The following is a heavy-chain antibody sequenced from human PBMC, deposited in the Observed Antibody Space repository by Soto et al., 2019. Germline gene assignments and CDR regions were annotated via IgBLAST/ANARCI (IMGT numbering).Heavy chain of an antibody. D-gene: IGHD2-8*02. J-gene: IGHJ4*01. Sequence: RASVKVSCKASGYTFTSYGISWVRQAPGQGLEWMGWISAYNGNTNYAQKLQGRVTMTTDTSTSTAYMELRSLRSDDTAVYYCARDLGALDNVLVDYPEHFYYSGQRTLVIVSS. CDR1: GYTFTSYG. CDR2: ISAYNGNT. CDR3: ARDLGALDNVLVDYPEHFYY. V-gene: IGHV1-18*01.